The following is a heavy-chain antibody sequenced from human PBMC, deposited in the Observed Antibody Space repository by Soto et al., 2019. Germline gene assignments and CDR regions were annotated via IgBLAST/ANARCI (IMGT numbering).Heavy chain of an antibody. D-gene: IGHD1-26*01. J-gene: IGHJ4*02. CDR3: ARMGVVGATTFDY. V-gene: IGHV4-59*01. CDR1: GGSISSYY. Sequence: SETLSLTCTVSGGSISSYYWSWIRQPPGKGLEWIGYIYYSGSTNYNPSLKSRVTISVDTSKNQFSLKLSSVTAADTALYYCARMGVVGATTFDYWGQGTLVTVSS. CDR2: IYYSGST.